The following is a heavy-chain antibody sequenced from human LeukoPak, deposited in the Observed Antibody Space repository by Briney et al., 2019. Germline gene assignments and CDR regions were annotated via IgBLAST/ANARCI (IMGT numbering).Heavy chain of an antibody. J-gene: IGHJ4*02. CDR3: ARDHAVAGPLDY. Sequence: GGSLRLSCAASGFTFSSYSMNWVRQAPGKGLEWVSSISSSSSYIYYADSVKGRFTISRDNAKNSLYLQMNSLRAEDTAVYYCARDHAVAGPLDYWGQGTLVTLSS. D-gene: IGHD6-19*01. CDR2: ISSSSSYI. CDR1: GFTFSSYS. V-gene: IGHV3-21*01.